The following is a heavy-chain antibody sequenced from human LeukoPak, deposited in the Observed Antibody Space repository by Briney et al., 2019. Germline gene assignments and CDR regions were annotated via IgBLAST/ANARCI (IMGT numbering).Heavy chain of an antibody. CDR3: ARTYYYDSSGYNFDY. V-gene: IGHV3-30*02. J-gene: IGHJ4*02. CDR2: IRYDGGET. CDR1: GFTFNRRG. D-gene: IGHD3-22*01. Sequence: GGSLRLSCAASGFTFNRRGMHWVRQAPGKGLEWVAFIRYDGGETFYADSVKGRFTISRDNAKNSLYLQMNSLRAEDTALYYCARTYYYDSSGYNFDYWGQGTLVTVSS.